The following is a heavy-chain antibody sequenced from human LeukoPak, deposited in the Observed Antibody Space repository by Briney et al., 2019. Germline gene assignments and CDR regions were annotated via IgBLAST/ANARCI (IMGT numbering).Heavy chain of an antibody. V-gene: IGHV1-18*01. CDR3: ARDHRSITMVRGGLTWFDP. Sequence: ASVKVSCKASGYTFTSYGISLVRQAPGQGLEWMGWISAYNGNTNYAQKLQGRVTMTTDTSTSTAYMELRSLRSDDTAVYYCARDHRSITMVRGGLTWFDPWGQGTLVTVSS. CDR2: ISAYNGNT. CDR1: GYTFTSYG. D-gene: IGHD3-10*01. J-gene: IGHJ5*02.